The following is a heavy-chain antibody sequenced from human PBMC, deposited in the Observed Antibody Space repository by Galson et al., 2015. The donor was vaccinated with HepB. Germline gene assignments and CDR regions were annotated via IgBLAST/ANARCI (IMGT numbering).Heavy chain of an antibody. J-gene: IGHJ3*02. CDR3: VRDADGGTIGAFDI. D-gene: IGHD5-24*01. Sequence: SLRLSCAASGFTFSNYAMHWVRQAPGKGLEWVTIISYDGSHKYYADSVKGRFTISRDNSKNTLYLQMNSLRAEDTAVYYCVRDADGGTIGAFDIWDQGTMVTVSS. V-gene: IGHV3-30*04. CDR1: GFTFSNYA. CDR2: ISYDGSHK.